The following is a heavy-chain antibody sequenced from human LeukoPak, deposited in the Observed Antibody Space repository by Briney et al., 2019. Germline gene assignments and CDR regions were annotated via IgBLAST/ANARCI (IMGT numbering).Heavy chain of an antibody. D-gene: IGHD3-3*01. CDR3: ARIPLIDDFWSGPYYCYGMDV. Sequence: GGSLRLSCVASGFPFSSYWMTWVRQAPGKGLEWVANIKQDGSKKSYVDSVKGRFTISRDNAKNSLYLQMNSLRAEDTAVYYCARIPLIDDFWSGPYYCYGMDVWGQGTTVTVSS. V-gene: IGHV3-7*01. J-gene: IGHJ6*02. CDR2: IKQDGSKK. CDR1: GFPFSSYW.